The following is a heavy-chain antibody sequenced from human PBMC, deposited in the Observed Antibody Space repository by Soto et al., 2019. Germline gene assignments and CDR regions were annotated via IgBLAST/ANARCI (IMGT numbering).Heavy chain of an antibody. V-gene: IGHV4-4*07. D-gene: IGHD6-13*01. Sequence: PSETLSLSCTVSGGSISSYYWIWIRQPAGKGLEWIGRIYTSGSTNYNPSLKSRVTMSVDTSKNQFSLKLSSVTAADTAVYYCAREYSSSWYGWFDPWGQGTLVTVSS. CDR2: IYTSGST. CDR3: AREYSSSWYGWFDP. CDR1: GGSISSYY. J-gene: IGHJ5*02.